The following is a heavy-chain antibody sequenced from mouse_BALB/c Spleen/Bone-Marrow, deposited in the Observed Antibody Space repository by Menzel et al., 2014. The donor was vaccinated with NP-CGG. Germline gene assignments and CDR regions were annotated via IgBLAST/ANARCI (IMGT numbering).Heavy chain of an antibody. Sequence: EVQLQQSGAELVKPGASVKLSCTASGFNIKDTYMHWVKQRPEQGLEWIGRIDPANGNTKYDPKFQGKATITADTSSNTVYLQLSSLTSEDTAVYYCAGYDYYQAWFAYWGQGTLVTVSA. CDR2: IDPANGNT. CDR3: AGYDYYQAWFAY. CDR1: GFNIKDTY. D-gene: IGHD2-4*01. J-gene: IGHJ3*01. V-gene: IGHV14-3*02.